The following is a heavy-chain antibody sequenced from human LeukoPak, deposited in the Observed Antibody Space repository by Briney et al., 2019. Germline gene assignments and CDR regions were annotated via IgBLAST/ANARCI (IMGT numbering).Heavy chain of an antibody. V-gene: IGHV3-23*01. J-gene: IGHJ4*02. CDR2: IGNTET. CDR1: GFPFETNA. CDR3: AKDWIQFKRVFDCFDS. D-gene: IGHD5-18*01. Sequence: GGSLRLSCATSGFPFETNAMSWVREAPGKGLEWVATIGNTETFYADSVTGRFTISRDNSKNTVNLQMNRLRVEDTAIYYCAKDWIQFKRVFDCFDSWGQGTLVTVSS.